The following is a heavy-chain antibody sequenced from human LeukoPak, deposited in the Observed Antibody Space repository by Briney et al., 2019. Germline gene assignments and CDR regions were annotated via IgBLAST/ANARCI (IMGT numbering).Heavy chain of an antibody. D-gene: IGHD2-15*01. CDR3: ARDVGSWGIPPCFDY. Sequence: GRPRRPSCAASTFTVTNNYISWVRQPQRKGLGWVASTIRSGTNTKYVDSAKVLCTIFTDNSNNSLYLQMNSLIAENTSVDDCARDVGSWGIPPCFDYWGQGNLVTVSS. CDR1: TFTVTNNY. CDR2: TIRSGTNT. V-gene: IGHV3-11*05. J-gene: IGHJ4*02.